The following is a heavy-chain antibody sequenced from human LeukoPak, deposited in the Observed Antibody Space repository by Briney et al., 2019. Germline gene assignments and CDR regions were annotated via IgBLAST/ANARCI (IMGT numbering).Heavy chain of an antibody. D-gene: IGHD1-26*01. Sequence: PGGSLRLSCEASGFTFSAYAITWVRQAPGKGLEWVAVIWYDGSNKYYADSVKGRFTISRDNSKNTLYLQMNSLRAEDTAVYYCARDRRGGGGSYFDYWGQGTLVTVSS. V-gene: IGHV3-33*07. J-gene: IGHJ4*02. CDR3: ARDRRGGGGSYFDY. CDR1: GFTFSAYA. CDR2: IWYDGSNK.